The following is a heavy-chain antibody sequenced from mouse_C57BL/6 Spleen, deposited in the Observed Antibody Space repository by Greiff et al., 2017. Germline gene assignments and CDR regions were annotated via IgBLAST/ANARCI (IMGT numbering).Heavy chain of an antibody. CDR3: AAGWDY. V-gene: IGHV1-69*02. Sequence: QVQLQQPGAELVKPGASVKLSCKASGYTFTSYWMHWVKQRPGQGLEWIGKIYPADGDTNYNAKFKGKATLTVDKSSSTAYMQLSSLTSADTAVCFCAAGWDYWGQGTSVTVSS. J-gene: IGHJ4*01. CDR2: IYPADGDT. CDR1: GYTFTSYW.